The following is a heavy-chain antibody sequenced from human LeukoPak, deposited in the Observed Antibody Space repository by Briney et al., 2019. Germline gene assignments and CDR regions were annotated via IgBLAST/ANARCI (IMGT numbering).Heavy chain of an antibody. D-gene: IGHD3-22*01. CDR2: IKEDESEK. Sequence: KSGGSLRLSCAASGFPFSSYWMTWVRQAPGKGLEWVANIKEDESEKYYVDSVKGRFTISRDNAKNSLYLQMNSLRAEDTAVYYCARDVHYDSSRFYRGGFDLWGRGALVTVSS. J-gene: IGHJ2*01. V-gene: IGHV3-7*01. CDR1: GFPFSSYW. CDR3: ARDVHYDSSRFYRGGFDL.